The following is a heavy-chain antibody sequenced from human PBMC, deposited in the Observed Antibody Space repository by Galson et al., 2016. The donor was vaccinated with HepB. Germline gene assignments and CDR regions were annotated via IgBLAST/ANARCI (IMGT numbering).Heavy chain of an antibody. CDR2: INSDVSTT. Sequence: SLRLSCAASGFTFSSYWMHWVRQSPEEGLVWVSHINSDVSTTAYAPSVKGRFTISRDNAKNTLYLQMNSLRVEDTAVYYCARDPLLWGHWFDPWGQGTLGTVSS. CDR3: ARDPLLWGHWFDP. CDR1: GFTFSSYW. D-gene: IGHD3-10*01. J-gene: IGHJ5*02. V-gene: IGHV3-74*01.